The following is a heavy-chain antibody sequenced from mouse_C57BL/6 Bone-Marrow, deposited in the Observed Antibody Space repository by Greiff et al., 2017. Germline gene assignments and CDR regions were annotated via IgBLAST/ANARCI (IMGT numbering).Heavy chain of an antibody. Sequence: VQLQQSGAELAKPGASVKLSCKASGYTFTSYWMHWVKQRPGQGLEWIGYINPSSGYTKYNQKFKDKATLTADKSSSTAYMPLSSLTYEDSSVYYCANYYGSSYWFAYWGQGTLVTVSA. CDR3: ANYYGSSYWFAY. CDR1: GYTFTSYW. V-gene: IGHV1-7*01. J-gene: IGHJ3*01. D-gene: IGHD1-1*01. CDR2: INPSSGYT.